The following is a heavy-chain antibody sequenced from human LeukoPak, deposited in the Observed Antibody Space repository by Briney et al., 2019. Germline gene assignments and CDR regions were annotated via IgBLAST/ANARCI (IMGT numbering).Heavy chain of an antibody. J-gene: IGHJ4*02. CDR1: GFTFDDYA. Sequence: PGGSLRLSCAASGFTFDDYAMHWVRQAPGKGLEWVSGISWNSGSIGYADSVKGRFTISRDNAKSSVYLQMNSLRVDDTAVYYCGRGSGWIFDSWGQGTLVTVSS. CDR2: ISWNSGSI. CDR3: GRGSGWIFDS. V-gene: IGHV3-9*01. D-gene: IGHD6-19*01.